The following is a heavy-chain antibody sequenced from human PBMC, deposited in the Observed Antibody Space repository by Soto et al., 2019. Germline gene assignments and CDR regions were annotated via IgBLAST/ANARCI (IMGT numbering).Heavy chain of an antibody. V-gene: IGHV1-69*12. CDR2: IIPIFGTA. J-gene: IGHJ4*02. Sequence: QVQLVQSGAAVKKPGSSVKVSCKASGGTFSSYAISWVRQAPGQGLEWMGGIIPIFGTANYAQKFQGRVTITADESTSTAYRELRSLRSEDTAVYYCARLFTMVRGFIPAYYFAYWGQGTVVTVSS. CDR3: ARLFTMVRGFIPAYYFAY. D-gene: IGHD3-10*01. CDR1: GGTFSSYA.